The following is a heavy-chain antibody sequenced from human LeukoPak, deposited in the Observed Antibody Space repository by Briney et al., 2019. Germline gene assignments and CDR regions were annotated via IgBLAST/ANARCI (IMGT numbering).Heavy chain of an antibody. CDR2: IYTSGST. D-gene: IGHD6-13*01. Sequence: PSETLSLTCTVSGGSISSYYWSWIRQPPGKGLEWIGYIYTSGSTNYNPSLRSRVIISVDTSKNQFSLKLSSVTAADTAVYYCARHGWSYSSSWYRYYYMDVWGKGTTVTVSS. V-gene: IGHV4-4*09. CDR3: ARHGWSYSSSWYRYYYMDV. J-gene: IGHJ6*03. CDR1: GGSISSYY.